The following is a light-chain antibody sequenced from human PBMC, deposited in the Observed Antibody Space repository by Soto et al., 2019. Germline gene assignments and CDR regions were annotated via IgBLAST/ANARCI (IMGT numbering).Light chain of an antibody. CDR2: AAS. CDR3: QKYNSAPPT. J-gene: IGKJ1*01. Sequence: DIQMTQSPSSLSASVGDRVTITCRAGQGINNYLAWYRQKPGQVPKLLINAASTLQSGVPARISGSGSGTDFTLTISSLQPEDGGTYYCQKYNSAPPTFGQGTKVEIK. V-gene: IGKV1-27*01. CDR1: QGINNY.